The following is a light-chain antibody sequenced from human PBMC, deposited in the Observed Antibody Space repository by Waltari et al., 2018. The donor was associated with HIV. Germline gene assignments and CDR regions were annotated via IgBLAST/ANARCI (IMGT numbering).Light chain of an antibody. CDR3: AAWDDSLNAWV. V-gene: IGLV1-44*01. CDR1: SSNIGSNI. J-gene: IGLJ3*02. Sequence: QSVLTQPPSASGTPGQRVSISCSGSSSNIGSNIVNWYQQLPGTAPKLLIYSNNQRPCGVPDRFSGSKSGTSAALAISGLQSEGEADYYCAAWDDSLNAWVFGGGTKLTVL. CDR2: SNN.